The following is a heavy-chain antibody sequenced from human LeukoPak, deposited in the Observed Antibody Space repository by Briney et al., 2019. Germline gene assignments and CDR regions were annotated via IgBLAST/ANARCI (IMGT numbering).Heavy chain of an antibody. J-gene: IGHJ4*02. CDR1: GGSISSSSAY. Sequence: SETLSLTCTVSGGSISSSSAYWGWIRQPPGKGLECIGSIYYSKNTYYNPSLKSRVTISADTSKNQCSLTLGSVSATDTAVYYCVSPRGFSYGYFDYWGQGTLVTVSS. D-gene: IGHD5-18*01. CDR2: IYYSKNT. V-gene: IGHV4-39*01. CDR3: VSPRGFSYGYFDY.